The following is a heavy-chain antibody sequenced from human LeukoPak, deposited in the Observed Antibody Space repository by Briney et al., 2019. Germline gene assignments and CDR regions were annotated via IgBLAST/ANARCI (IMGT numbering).Heavy chain of an antibody. V-gene: IGHV4-34*01. D-gene: IGHD2-2*01. CDR1: GGSFSGYY. J-gene: IGHJ3*02. CDR2: INHSGST. Sequence: SETLSLTCAVYGGSFSGYYWSWIRQPPGKGLEWIGEINHSGSTNYNPSLKSRVTISVDTSKNQFSLKLSSVTAADTAVYYCARDWGYCSSTSCSSYAFDIWGQGTMVTVSS. CDR3: ARDWGYCSSTSCSSYAFDI.